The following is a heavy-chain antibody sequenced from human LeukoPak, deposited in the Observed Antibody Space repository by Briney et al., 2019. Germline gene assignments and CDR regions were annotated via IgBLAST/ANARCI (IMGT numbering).Heavy chain of an antibody. D-gene: IGHD2-15*01. V-gene: IGHV4-34*01. J-gene: IGHJ4*02. Sequence: SETLSLTCAVYGGSFSDYYWSWIRQPPGKGLEWIGEINHSGSTNYNPSLKSRVTISVDTSKNQFSLKLSPVTAADTAVYYCARLVVAATNYDYWGQGTLVTVSS. CDR2: INHSGST. CDR3: ARLVVAATNYDY. CDR1: GGSFSDYY.